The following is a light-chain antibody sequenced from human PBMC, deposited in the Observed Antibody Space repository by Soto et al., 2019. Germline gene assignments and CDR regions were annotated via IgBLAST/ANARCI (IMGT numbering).Light chain of an antibody. Sequence: QSALTQPRSVSGSPGHSVTISCTGTSSDVGGYSYVSWYQQHPGTAPKLMISDVSKRPSGVPDRFSGSKFGNTASLTISGLQAEDEADYYCCSYAGAFTYVFGSGTKLTVL. J-gene: IGLJ1*01. V-gene: IGLV2-11*01. CDR1: SSDVGGYSY. CDR2: DVS. CDR3: CSYAGAFTYV.